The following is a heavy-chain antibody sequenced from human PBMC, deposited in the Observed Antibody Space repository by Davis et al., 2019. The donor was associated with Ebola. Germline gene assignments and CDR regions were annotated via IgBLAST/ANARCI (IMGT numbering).Heavy chain of an antibody. V-gene: IGHV3-30-3*01. D-gene: IGHD3-10*01. CDR2: ISPDGTNK. Sequence: PGGSLRLSCAASGFTFSSYGLHWVRQAPGKGLEWVAVISPDGTNKNYADSVKGRFTISNDNSKSTLYLQINSLRAEDTAVYYCARDRYGERFFDYWGQGTLVTVSS. CDR3: ARDRYGERFFDY. J-gene: IGHJ4*02. CDR1: GFTFSSYG.